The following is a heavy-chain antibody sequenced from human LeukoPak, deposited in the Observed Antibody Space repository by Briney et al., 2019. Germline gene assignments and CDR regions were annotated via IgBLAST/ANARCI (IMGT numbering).Heavy chain of an antibody. CDR1: GFTFSSYG. D-gene: IGHD3-3*01. J-gene: IGHJ4*02. CDR2: IWYDGSNK. V-gene: IGHV3-33*06. CDR3: ANSGFWSGYRLDFDY. Sequence: PGGSLRLSCAASGFTFSSYGMHWVRQAPGKGLEWVAVIWYDGSNKYYADSVKGRFTISRDNSKNTLYLQMNSLRAEDTAVYYCANSGFWSGYRLDFDYWGQGTLVTVSS.